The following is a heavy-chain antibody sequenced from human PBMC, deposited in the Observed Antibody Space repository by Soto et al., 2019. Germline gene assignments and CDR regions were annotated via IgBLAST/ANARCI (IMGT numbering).Heavy chain of an antibody. CDR2: INPNSGGT. CDR1: GYTFTGYY. V-gene: IGHV1-2*04. CDR3: ARDRTYYDFWCGYPSVFYGMDF. J-gene: IGHJ6*02. Sequence: ASVKVSCKASGYTFTGYYMHWVRQAPGQGLEWMGWINPNSGGTNYAQKFQGWVTMTRDTFISTAYMELSRLRSDDTAVYYCARDRTYYDFWCGYPSVFYGMDFWAQGTTVTVSS. D-gene: IGHD3-3*01.